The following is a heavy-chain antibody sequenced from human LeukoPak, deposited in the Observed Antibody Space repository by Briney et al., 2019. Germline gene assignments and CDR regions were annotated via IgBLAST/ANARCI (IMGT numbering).Heavy chain of an antibody. CDR3: AAVPRGQLERPGY. V-gene: IGHV1-24*01. CDR2: FDPEDGET. CDR1: GYTLTELP. J-gene: IGHJ4*02. Sequence: ASVKVSCKVSGYTLTELPMHWVRQAPGKGLECMGGFDPEDGETIYAQKFQGRVTMTEDTSTDTAYMEVSSLRPEDTAVYYCAAVPRGQLERPGYWGQGTLVTVSS. D-gene: IGHD1-1*01.